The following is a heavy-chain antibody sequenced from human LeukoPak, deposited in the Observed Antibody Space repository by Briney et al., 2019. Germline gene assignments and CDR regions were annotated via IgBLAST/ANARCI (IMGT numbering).Heavy chain of an antibody. CDR1: GGSISSYY. CDR2: IHTSGST. Sequence: PSETLSLTCTVSGGSISSYYWSWIRQPPGKGLEWIGYIHTSGSTNYNPSLKSRVTISVDTSKNQFSLKLSSVTAADTAVYYCARRMSVGFYATPYFDYWGQGTLVTVSS. CDR3: ARRMSVGFYATPYFDY. J-gene: IGHJ4*02. V-gene: IGHV4-4*09. D-gene: IGHD2-15*01.